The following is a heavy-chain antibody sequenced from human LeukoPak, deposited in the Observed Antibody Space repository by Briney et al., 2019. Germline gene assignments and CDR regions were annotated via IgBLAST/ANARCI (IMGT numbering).Heavy chain of an antibody. Sequence: PGGSLRLSCAASGFTFSNYWFHWVRQAPGKGLEWVANTKQDGTESQYVDTVKGRFTISRDNTKNSLFLQMNSLTTEDTAVYYCARGHGSNWGQGVLVAVSS. J-gene: IGHJ4*02. CDR1: GFTFSNYW. V-gene: IGHV3-7*04. CDR2: TKQDGTES. CDR3: ARGHGSN.